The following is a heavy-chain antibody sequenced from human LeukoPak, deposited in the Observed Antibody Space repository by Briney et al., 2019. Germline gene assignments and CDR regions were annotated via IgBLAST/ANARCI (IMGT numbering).Heavy chain of an antibody. D-gene: IGHD3-16*01. J-gene: IGHJ4*02. CDR1: GGTFSSYA. CDR2: IIPSLGIP. Sequence: SVKVSCKTSGGTFSSYAISWVRQAPGQGLEWMGRIIPSLGIPNYAQKIQGRVTITADKSTSTVYMELSSLRSEDTAVYYCARDQTITLGGIWWFDYWGQGTLLTVSS. V-gene: IGHV1-69*04. CDR3: ARDQTITLGGIWWFDY.